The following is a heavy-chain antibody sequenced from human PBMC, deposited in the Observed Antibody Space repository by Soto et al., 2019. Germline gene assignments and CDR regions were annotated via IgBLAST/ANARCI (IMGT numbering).Heavy chain of an antibody. CDR2: VYNDGRT. Sequence: QVLLQRSGPGLVKPSETLSLTCTVSDDSVSSRAYFWSWIRQPPGKGLEWIGFVYNDGRTNYNPSLKSRLSMSVDRSKNQFSLSLTSVTAADTAVYFCAKDGGVGTPGWFVAWGQGTLVTVSS. J-gene: IGHJ5*02. CDR3: AKDGGVGTPGWFVA. CDR1: DDSVSSRAYF. V-gene: IGHV4-61*08. D-gene: IGHD3-3*01.